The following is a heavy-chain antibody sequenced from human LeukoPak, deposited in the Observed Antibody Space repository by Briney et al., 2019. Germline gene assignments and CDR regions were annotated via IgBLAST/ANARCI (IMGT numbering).Heavy chain of an antibody. J-gene: IGHJ4*02. V-gene: IGHV3-23*01. D-gene: IGHD1-26*01. CDR3: AKATNYATSPLDY. CDR2: ISGSGGST. CDR1: GLTFSSYA. Sequence: GGSLRLSCAASGLTFSSYAMSWVRQAPEKRLGWVSAISGSGGSTYYADSVKGRFTISRDNSKNTLYLQMNSLRAEDTAVYYCAKATNYATSPLDYWGQGTLVTVSS.